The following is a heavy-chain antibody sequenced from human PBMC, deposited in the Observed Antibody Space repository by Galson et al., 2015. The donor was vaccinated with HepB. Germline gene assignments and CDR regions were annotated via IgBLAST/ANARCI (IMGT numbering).Heavy chain of an antibody. CDR2: VDPEDGRT. Sequence: VKVSCKVSGYTFIDYYLHWVQQAPGKGLQWMGLVDPEDGRTIYAEKFQGRVTITADTSTDTAYMDLSSLKSEDTAVYYCAIFDCGGECYAWGQGTLVTVSS. CDR1: GYTFIDYY. J-gene: IGHJ5*02. D-gene: IGHD2-21*01. CDR3: AIFDCGGECYA. V-gene: IGHV1-69-2*01.